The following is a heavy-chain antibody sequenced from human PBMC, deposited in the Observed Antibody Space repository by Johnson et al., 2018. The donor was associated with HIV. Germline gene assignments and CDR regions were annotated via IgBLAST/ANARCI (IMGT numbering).Heavy chain of an antibody. D-gene: IGHD5-18*01. CDR3: TRLPSGYSRDAFDI. CDR1: GFTFNTYG. V-gene: IGHV3-30*03. CDR2: ISYDGSNK. Sequence: QVQVVESGGGVVQPGGSLRLSCAASGFTFNTYGMHWVRQAPGKGLEWVAVISYDGSNKYYADSVKGRFTISRDNSKNALYLEMNSLRAEDTAVYYCTRLPSGYSRDAFDIWGQGTMVTVSS. J-gene: IGHJ3*02.